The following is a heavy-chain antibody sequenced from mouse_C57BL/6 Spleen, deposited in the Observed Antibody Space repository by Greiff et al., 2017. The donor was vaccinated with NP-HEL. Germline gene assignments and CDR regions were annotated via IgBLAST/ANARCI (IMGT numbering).Heavy chain of an antibody. CDR1: GYTFTSYW. CDR3: AGGNFAY. V-gene: IGHV1-7*01. Sequence: QVHVKQSGAKLAKPGASVKLSCKASGYTFTSYWMHWVKQRPGQGLEWIGYINPSSGYTKYNQKFKDKATLTADKSSSTAYMQLSSLTYEDSAVYYCAGGNFAYWGQGTLVTVSA. D-gene: IGHD2-1*01. CDR2: INPSSGYT. J-gene: IGHJ3*01.